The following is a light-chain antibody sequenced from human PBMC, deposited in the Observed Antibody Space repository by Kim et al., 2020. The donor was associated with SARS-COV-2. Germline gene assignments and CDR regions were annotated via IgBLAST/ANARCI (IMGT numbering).Light chain of an antibody. CDR2: WAS. V-gene: IGKV4-1*01. J-gene: IGKJ4*01. CDR3: QQYYSTPLT. Sequence: DIVMTQSPDSLAVSLGEWATINCKSSQSVLYSSNNKNYLAWYQQIPGQPPKLLIYWASTRESGVTDRFSGSGSGTDFTLTISSLQAEDVAVYYCQQYYSTPLTFGGGTKVDIK. CDR1: QSVLYSSNNKNY.